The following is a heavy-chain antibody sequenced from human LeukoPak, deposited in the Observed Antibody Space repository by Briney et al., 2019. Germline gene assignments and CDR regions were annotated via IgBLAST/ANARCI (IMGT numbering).Heavy chain of an antibody. V-gene: IGHV1-69*06. CDR2: IIPIFGTA. J-gene: IGHJ4*02. Sequence: SVKVSCKASGGTFSGYAISWVRQAPGQGLEWMGGIIPIFGTANYAQKFQGRVTITADKSTSTAYMELSSLRSEDTAVYYCASYSSSSHYFDYWGQGTLVTVSS. CDR1: GGTFSGYA. D-gene: IGHD6-6*01. CDR3: ASYSSSSHYFDY.